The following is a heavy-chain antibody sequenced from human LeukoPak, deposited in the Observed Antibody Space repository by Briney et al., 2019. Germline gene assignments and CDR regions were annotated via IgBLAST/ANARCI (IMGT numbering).Heavy chain of an antibody. V-gene: IGHV1-69*13. CDR2: IIPIFGTA. Sequence: SVKVSCKASGGTFSSYAISWVRQAPGQGLEWMGGIIPIFGTANYAQKFQGRVTITADESTSAAYMELSSLRSEDTAVYYCATIPAGVYYYGMDVWGQGTTVTVSS. CDR1: GGTFSSYA. D-gene: IGHD2-2*01. CDR3: ATIPAGVYYYGMDV. J-gene: IGHJ6*02.